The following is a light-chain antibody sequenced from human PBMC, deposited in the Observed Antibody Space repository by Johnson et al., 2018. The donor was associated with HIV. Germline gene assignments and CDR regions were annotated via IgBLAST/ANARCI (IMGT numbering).Light chain of an antibody. CDR1: SSNIGNNY. Sequence: QSVLTQPPSVSAAPGQKVTISCSGSSSNIGNNYVSWYQQLPGTAPKLLIYENNKRPSGIPDRFSGSKSGTSATLGITGLQTGDEADYYCGTWDSSLMAGGGFGSGTKDTV. J-gene: IGLJ1*01. CDR2: ENN. CDR3: GTWDSSLMAGGG. V-gene: IGLV1-51*02.